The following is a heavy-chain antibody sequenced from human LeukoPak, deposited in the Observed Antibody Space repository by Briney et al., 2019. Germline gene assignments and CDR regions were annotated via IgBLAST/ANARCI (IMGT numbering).Heavy chain of an antibody. J-gene: IGHJ6*02. Sequence: SETLSLTCTVSGGSISSGSYYWSWIRQPAGKGLEWIGRIYTSGNTNYNPSLKSRVTISVDTSKNQFSLKLSSVTAADTAVYYCARAESRRYYYGMDVWGQGTTVTVSS. CDR3: ARAESRRYYYGMDV. V-gene: IGHV4-61*02. CDR2: IYTSGNT. CDR1: GGSISSGSYY.